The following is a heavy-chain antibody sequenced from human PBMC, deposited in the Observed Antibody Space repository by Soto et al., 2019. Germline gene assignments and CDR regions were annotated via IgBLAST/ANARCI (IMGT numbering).Heavy chain of an antibody. CDR1: GGSSRSGGYC. V-gene: IGHV4-61*08. D-gene: IGHD3-10*01. J-gene: IGHJ5*02. CDR3: ARGPIRRFGELLFWFDP. Sequence: SETLSLTCSVSGGSSRSGGYCWSWIRQPPGKGLEWIGYIYYSGSTNYNPSLKSRVTISVDTSKNQFSLKLSSVTAADTAVYYCARGPIRRFGELLFWFDPWGQGTLVTVSS. CDR2: IYYSGST.